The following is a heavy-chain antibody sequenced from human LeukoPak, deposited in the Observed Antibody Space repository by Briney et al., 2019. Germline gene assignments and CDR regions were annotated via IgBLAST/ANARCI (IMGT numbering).Heavy chain of an antibody. Sequence: SQTLSLTCTVSGGSISSGSYYWSWIRQPARKGLEWIGRIYTSGSTNYNPSLKSRVTISVDTSKNQFSLKLSSVTAADTAVYYCATNGVHAFDIWGQGTMVTVSS. J-gene: IGHJ3*02. CDR3: ATNGVHAFDI. V-gene: IGHV4-61*02. CDR2: IYTSGST. D-gene: IGHD3-10*01. CDR1: GGSISSGSYY.